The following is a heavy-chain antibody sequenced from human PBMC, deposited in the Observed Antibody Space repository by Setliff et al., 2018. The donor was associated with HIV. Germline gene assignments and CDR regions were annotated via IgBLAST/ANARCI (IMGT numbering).Heavy chain of an antibody. CDR3: ARCYYDSSGPTDAFDI. CDR1: GYTFTNYY. Sequence: ASVKVSCKASGYTFTNYYTHWVRRAPGQGLEWMGLINPSGGKTSYAKKFQGRLTMTRDTSRSTVYMELSSLRSEDTAMYYCARCYYDSSGPTDAFDIWGQGTVVTVSS. V-gene: IGHV1-46*01. D-gene: IGHD3-22*01. J-gene: IGHJ3*02. CDR2: INPSGGKT.